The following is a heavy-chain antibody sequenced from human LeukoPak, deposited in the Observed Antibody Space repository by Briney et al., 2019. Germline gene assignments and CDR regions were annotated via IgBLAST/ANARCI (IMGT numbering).Heavy chain of an antibody. J-gene: IGHJ4*02. CDR1: GFTFSSYS. CDR3: ARVLQGEWFFDY. Sequence: GGSLRLSCAASGFTFSSYSMNWVRQAPGKGLEWVSSIGSSSSYIYYADSVKGRFTISRDNAKNSLYLQMNSLRAEDTAVYYCARVLQGEWFFDYWGQGTLVTVSS. CDR2: IGSSSSYI. D-gene: IGHD3-3*01. V-gene: IGHV3-21*01.